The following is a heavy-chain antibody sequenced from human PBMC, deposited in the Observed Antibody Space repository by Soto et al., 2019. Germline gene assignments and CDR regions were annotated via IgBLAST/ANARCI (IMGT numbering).Heavy chain of an antibody. Sequence: VKVSCKASGGTFSSYTISWVRQAPGQGLEWMGRIIPILGIANYAQKFQGRVTITADKSTSTAYMELSSLRSEDTAVYYCARNRAARSPMYYYYMDVWGKGTTVTVSS. CDR1: GGTFSSYT. D-gene: IGHD6-6*01. CDR2: IIPILGIA. J-gene: IGHJ6*03. CDR3: ARNRAARSPMYYYYMDV. V-gene: IGHV1-69*02.